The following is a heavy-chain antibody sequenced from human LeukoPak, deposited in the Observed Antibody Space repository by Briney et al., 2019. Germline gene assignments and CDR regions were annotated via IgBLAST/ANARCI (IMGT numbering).Heavy chain of an antibody. D-gene: IGHD3-3*01. V-gene: IGHV1-2*02. CDR3: ARTSPQVLRFLEWLLQDFDY. CDR1: GYTFTGYY. CDR2: INPNSGGT. Sequence: ASVKVSCKAYGYTFTGYYMHWVRQAPGQGLEWMGWINPNSGGTNYAQKFQGRVTMTRDTSISTAYMELSRLRSDDTAVYYCARTSPQVLRFLEWLLQDFDYWGQGTLVTVSS. J-gene: IGHJ4*02.